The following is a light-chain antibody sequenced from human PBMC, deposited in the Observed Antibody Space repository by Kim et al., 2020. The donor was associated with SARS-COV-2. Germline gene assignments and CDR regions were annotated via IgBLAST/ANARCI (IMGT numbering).Light chain of an antibody. J-gene: IGKJ5*01. V-gene: IGKV3-20*01. CDR2: GAS. Sequence: QGESATLSGRASQSVTGTNLAWYQQRPGQAPRLLMYGASYRDSGIPDRFSGSGSGTDFTLTISRLEPEDFAVYYCQYYGSSPPVTFGQGTRLEIK. CDR1: QSVTGTN. CDR3: QYYGSSPPVT.